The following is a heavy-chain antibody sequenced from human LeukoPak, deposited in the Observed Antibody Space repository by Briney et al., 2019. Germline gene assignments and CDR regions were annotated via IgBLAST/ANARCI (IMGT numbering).Heavy chain of an antibody. Sequence: SVKVSCKASGGTFSSYAISWVRQAPGQGLEWMGGIIPIFGTANDAQKFQGRVTFTTDESTSTAYMELSSLRSEDTAVYYCARGAVGGSLGYFDYWGQGTLVTVSS. J-gene: IGHJ4*02. CDR1: GGTFSSYA. CDR3: ARGAVGGSLGYFDY. D-gene: IGHD1-26*01. V-gene: IGHV1-69*05. CDR2: IIPIFGTA.